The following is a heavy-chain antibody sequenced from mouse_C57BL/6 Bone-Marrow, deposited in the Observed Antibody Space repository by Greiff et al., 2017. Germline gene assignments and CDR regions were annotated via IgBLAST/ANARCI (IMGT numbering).Heavy chain of an antibody. CDR1: GYTFTSYW. V-gene: IGHV1-64*01. CDR3: ARDMGRDWYFDV. D-gene: IGHD4-1*01. J-gene: IGHJ1*03. Sequence: QVQLQQSGAELVKPGASVKLSCKASGYTFTSYWMHWVKQRPGQGLEWIGMIHPNSGSTNYNEKFKSKATLTVDKSSSTAYMQLSSLTSEDSAVYYCARDMGRDWYFDVWGTGTTVTVSS. CDR2: IHPNSGST.